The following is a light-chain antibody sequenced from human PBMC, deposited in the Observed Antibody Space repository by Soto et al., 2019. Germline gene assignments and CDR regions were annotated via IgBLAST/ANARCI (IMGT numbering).Light chain of an antibody. CDR1: QSISDF. CDR3: QQTYSTPPT. J-gene: IGKJ1*01. V-gene: IGKV1-39*01. Sequence: DIQMTQSPYSLSASVGDRVTITCRASQSISDFLNWYQQKPGKAPKLLIYAASTLQSGVPSRFSGSGSGTDFTLTISSLEPEDFATYYCQQTYSTPPTFGQGTKGDIK. CDR2: AAS.